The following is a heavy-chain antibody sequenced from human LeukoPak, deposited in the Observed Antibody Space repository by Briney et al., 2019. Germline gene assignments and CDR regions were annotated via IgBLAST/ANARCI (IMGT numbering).Heavy chain of an antibody. J-gene: IGHJ6*03. CDR1: GFTFSSYS. D-gene: IGHD2/OR15-2a*01. V-gene: IGHV3-21*01. CDR2: ITSSSSYI. Sequence: PGGSLRLSCAASGFTFSSYSMNWVRQAPGKGLEWVSSITSSSSYIYYADSVKGRFTISRDDAKESLYLQMDSLRAEDTAVYFCARFSEVYYYVDVWGTGTTVTVSS. CDR3: ARFSEVYYYVDV.